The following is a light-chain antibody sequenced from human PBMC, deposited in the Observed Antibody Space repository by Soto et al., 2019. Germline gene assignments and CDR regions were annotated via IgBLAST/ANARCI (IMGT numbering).Light chain of an antibody. V-gene: IGKV3-15*01. CDR1: QTVSRN. Sequence: EIVLTQSPVTLSVSPGERATLSFRASQTVSRNLAWYQQRPGQAPRLLIYDISNRATGVPARFSGSGSETEFTLTIRSLQSEDFAVYFCQQYNNWPSFGQGTRLEI. J-gene: IGKJ5*01. CDR3: QQYNNWPS. CDR2: DIS.